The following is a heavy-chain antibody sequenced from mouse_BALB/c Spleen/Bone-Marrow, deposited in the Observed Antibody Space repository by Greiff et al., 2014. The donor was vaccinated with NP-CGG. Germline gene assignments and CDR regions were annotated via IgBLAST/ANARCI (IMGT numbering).Heavy chain of an antibody. V-gene: IGHV2-9*02. Sequence: VQGVESGPGLVAPSQSLSITCTVSGFSLTSYGVHWVRQPPGKGLEWLGAIWAGGSTNYNSALMSRLSITKDNSKSQVFLEMDSLQTDDTAMYCCARVFTTATWGFAYWGQGTLVTVSA. CDR1: GFSLTSYG. CDR2: IWAGGST. D-gene: IGHD1-2*01. CDR3: ARVFTTATWGFAY. J-gene: IGHJ3*01.